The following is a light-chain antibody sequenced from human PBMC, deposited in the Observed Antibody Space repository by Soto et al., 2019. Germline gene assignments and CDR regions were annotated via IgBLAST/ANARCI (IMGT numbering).Light chain of an antibody. CDR3: QQSYSTPWT. V-gene: IGKV1-39*01. J-gene: IGKJ1*01. Sequence: IQITHSPSFLFSLXVDRATITXXASQGIRNELSWFQQRPGNAPTLLISAASRLQSGVPSRFSGSGSGTDFTLTISSLQPEDFATYYCQQSYSTPWTFGQGTKVDIK. CDR2: AAS. CDR1: QGIRNE.